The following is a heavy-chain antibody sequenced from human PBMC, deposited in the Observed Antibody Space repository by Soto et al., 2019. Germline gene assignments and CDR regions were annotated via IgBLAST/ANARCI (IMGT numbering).Heavy chain of an antibody. D-gene: IGHD2-21*01. Sequence: QVQLVESGGGVVQPGRSLRLSCAASGFTFSSYGMHWVRQAPGKGLEWVAVIWYDGSNKYYVDSVKGRFTISRDNSKNTLYLQMNSLRAEDTAVYYCAREFLGRALFGMDVWGQGTTVTVSS. V-gene: IGHV3-33*01. CDR2: IWYDGSNK. CDR1: GFTFSSYG. J-gene: IGHJ6*02. CDR3: AREFLGRALFGMDV.